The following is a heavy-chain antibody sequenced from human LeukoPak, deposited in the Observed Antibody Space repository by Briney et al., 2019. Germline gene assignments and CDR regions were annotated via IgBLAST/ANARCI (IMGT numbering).Heavy chain of an antibody. J-gene: IGHJ6*02. V-gene: IGHV4-39*07. CDR3: ARRGSWTYYYAMDV. CDR2: IRHSGST. Sequence: SETLPLTCTVSGGSISGSSYYWSWIRQAPGKGLEWIGEIRHSGSTNYNPSLKGRVTVSVDTSKNQFSLRLTSVTAADTAVYYCARRGSWTYYYAMDVWGQGTTVTVSS. D-gene: IGHD6-13*01. CDR1: GGSISGSSYY.